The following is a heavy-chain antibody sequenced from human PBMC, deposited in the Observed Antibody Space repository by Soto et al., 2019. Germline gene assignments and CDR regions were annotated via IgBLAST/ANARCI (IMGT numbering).Heavy chain of an antibody. Sequence: SETLSLTCSVSGGSVSYNSYYWGWIRQPPGRGLEWVGGIFYTGTTYYNPSLKDRLSISVDTSKNSFSLNLTSVTAADTAVYFCARLVVVAPVANVWGQGTLVTVSS. CDR1: GGSVSYNSYY. CDR3: ARLVVVAPVANV. J-gene: IGHJ4*02. D-gene: IGHD2-21*01. V-gene: IGHV4-39*01. CDR2: IFYTGTT.